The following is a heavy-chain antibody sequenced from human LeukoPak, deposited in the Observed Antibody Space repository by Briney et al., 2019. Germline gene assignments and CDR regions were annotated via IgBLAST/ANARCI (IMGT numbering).Heavy chain of an antibody. J-gene: IGHJ4*02. Sequence: QPGGSLRLSCAVSGITLSNYGMSWVRQAPGKGLERVAGISGSGGSTNYADSVKGRFTVSRDNPENTLYLQMNSLRAEDTAVYFCAKRGVVIRVILVGFHKEAYYFDSWGQGALVTVSS. D-gene: IGHD3-22*01. CDR1: GITLSNYG. V-gene: IGHV3-23*01. CDR3: AKRGVVIRVILVGFHKEAYYFDS. CDR2: ISGSGGST.